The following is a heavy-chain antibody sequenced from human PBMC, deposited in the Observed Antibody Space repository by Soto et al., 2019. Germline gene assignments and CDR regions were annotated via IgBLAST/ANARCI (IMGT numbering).Heavy chain of an antibody. D-gene: IGHD1-1*01. CDR2: AYYSEST. CDR1: GDSIRSSIYQ. CDR3: ARHRNWKADY. V-gene: IGHV4-39*01. J-gene: IGHJ4*02. Sequence: PSETLSLTCIVSGDSIRSSIYQLGWIRQPPGRGLEWIGSAYYSESTYYNPSLKSRVTISVSTSKNQFSLRVNSVTAADTAVYYCARHRNWKADYWGQGTLVTVSS.